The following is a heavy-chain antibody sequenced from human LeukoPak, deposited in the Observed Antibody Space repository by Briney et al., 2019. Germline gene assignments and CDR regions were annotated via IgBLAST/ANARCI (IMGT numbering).Heavy chain of an antibody. CDR2: ISWNSGSI. CDR3: AKDYYYDSSGYLGG. CDR1: GFTFDDYA. D-gene: IGHD3-22*01. J-gene: IGHJ4*02. Sequence: GGSLRLSCAASGFTFDDYAMHWVRHAPGKGLEWVSGISWNSGSIGYADSVKGRFTISRDNAKNSLYLQMNSLRAEDTALYYCAKDYYYDSSGYLGGWGQGTLVTVSS. V-gene: IGHV3-9*01.